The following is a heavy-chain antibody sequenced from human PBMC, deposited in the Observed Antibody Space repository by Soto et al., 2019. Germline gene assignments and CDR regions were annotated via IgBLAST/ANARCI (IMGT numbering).Heavy chain of an antibody. CDR1: GITFTTYA. CDR2: IAANVTNR. D-gene: IGHD4-17*01. Sequence: GGSLRLSCAAAGITFTTYAMSWVRQAPGKGLEWVSTIAANVTNRHYADFVKGRFTISRDNSKNTLSLQMNSLRVEDTAIYYCAGDYLRLNSLNGNFYSFGMDVWGQGTAVTVSS. V-gene: IGHV3-23*01. J-gene: IGHJ6*02. CDR3: AGDYLRLNSLNGNFYSFGMDV.